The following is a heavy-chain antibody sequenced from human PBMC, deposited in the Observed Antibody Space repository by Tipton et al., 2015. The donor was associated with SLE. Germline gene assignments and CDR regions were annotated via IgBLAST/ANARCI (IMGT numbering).Heavy chain of an antibody. CDR3: ARGEADVLHI. CDR2: IYYSGST. J-gene: IGHJ3*02. Sequence: TLSLTCTVSGGSISSGGYYWSWIRQHPGKGLEWIGYIYYSGSTYYNPSLKSRVTISVDTSKNQFSLKLSSVTAADTAVYYCARGEADVLHIWGQGTVVSISS. V-gene: IGHV4-31*03. CDR1: GGSISSGGYY.